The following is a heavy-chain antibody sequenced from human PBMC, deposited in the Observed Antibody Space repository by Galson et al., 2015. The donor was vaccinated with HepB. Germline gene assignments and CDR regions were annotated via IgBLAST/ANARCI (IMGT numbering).Heavy chain of an antibody. D-gene: IGHD6-13*01. Sequence: SLRLSCAASGFTFSSYGMHWVRQAPGKGLEWVAVIWYDGSNKYYADSVKGRFTISRDNSKNTLYLQMNSLRAEDTAVYYCARGIAAAVYPAFDYWGQGTLVTVSS. CDR3: ARGIAAAVYPAFDY. V-gene: IGHV3-33*01. J-gene: IGHJ4*02. CDR1: GFTFSSYG. CDR2: IWYDGSNK.